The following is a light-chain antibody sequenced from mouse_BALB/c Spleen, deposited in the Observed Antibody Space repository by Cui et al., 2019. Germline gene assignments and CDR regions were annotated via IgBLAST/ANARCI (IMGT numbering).Light chain of an antibody. CDR3: HQWSSYPWT. Sequence: QIVLTQSPAIMSAPLGEEITLTCSASSSASYMHWYQQKSGTSPKLLIYSTSNLASGVPSRFSGSGSGTFYSLTISSVEAEDAADYYCHQWSSYPWTFGGGTKLEIK. V-gene: IGKV4-80*01. CDR2: STS. J-gene: IGKJ1*01. CDR1: SSASY.